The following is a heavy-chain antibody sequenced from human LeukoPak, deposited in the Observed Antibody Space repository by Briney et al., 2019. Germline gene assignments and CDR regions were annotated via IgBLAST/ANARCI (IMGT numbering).Heavy chain of an antibody. J-gene: IGHJ4*02. D-gene: IGHD3-22*01. CDR1: GYTFTDYH. Sequence: ASVKISCKVSGYTFTDYHMHWVQQAPGKGLEWMGLVDPEDGETIYAEKFQGRVTITADTSTDTAYMELSSLRSEDTAVYYCATDVRYYDSSGYYWGQGTLVTVSS. CDR2: VDPEDGET. CDR3: ATDVRYYDSSGYY. V-gene: IGHV1-69-2*01.